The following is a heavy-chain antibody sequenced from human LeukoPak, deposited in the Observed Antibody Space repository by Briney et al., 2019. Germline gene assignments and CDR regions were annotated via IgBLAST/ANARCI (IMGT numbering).Heavy chain of an antibody. D-gene: IGHD1-26*01. Sequence: GASVKVSCKASGGTFSSYAISWVRQAPGRGLEWMGRIIPIFGTANYAQKFQGRVTITTDESTSTAYMELSSLRSEDTAVYYCASVSGSYSEYYFDYWGQGTLVTVSS. V-gene: IGHV1-69*05. CDR2: IIPIFGTA. CDR3: ASVSGSYSEYYFDY. J-gene: IGHJ4*02. CDR1: GGTFSSYA.